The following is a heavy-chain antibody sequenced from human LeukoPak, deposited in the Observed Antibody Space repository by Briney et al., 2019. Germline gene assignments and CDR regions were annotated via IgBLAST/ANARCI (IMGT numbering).Heavy chain of an antibody. CDR1: GYIFTDYY. D-gene: IGHD3-10*01. J-gene: IGHJ4*02. CDR2: INPNSGAT. V-gene: IGHV1-2*02. CDR3: ARDANFGELLYHTEDLFDF. Sequence: ASVKVSCKASGYIFTDYYIHWVRQAPGQGLEWMGWINPNSGATNYAQNFQGRVTMTRDPSISTAYMELSGLRYDDTAVYYCARDANFGELLYHTEDLFDFWGQGTPVTVSS.